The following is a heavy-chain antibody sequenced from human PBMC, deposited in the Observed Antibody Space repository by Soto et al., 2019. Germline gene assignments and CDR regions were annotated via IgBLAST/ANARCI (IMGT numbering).Heavy chain of an antibody. CDR3: ARDPDGNRRGLRFDP. V-gene: IGHV1-46*01. CDR1: GYTFTSYY. Sequence: QVQLVQSGAEVKKPGASVKVSCKASGYTFTSYYMHWVRQAPGQGLEWMGIINPSGGSTSYAQKFQGRVTMTRDTSTSTVYMELSSLRSEDTAVYYCARDPDGNRRGLRFDPWGQGTLVTVSS. CDR2: INPSGGST. J-gene: IGHJ5*02.